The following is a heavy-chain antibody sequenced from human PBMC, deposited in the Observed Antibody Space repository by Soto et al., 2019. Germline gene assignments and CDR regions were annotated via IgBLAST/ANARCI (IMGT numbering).Heavy chain of an antibody. Sequence: EVQLLESGGGLVQPGGSLRLSCAASGFTFSNYAMSWVRQAPGKGLEWVSAVSGSGGSTYYAASVKGRFTISGDNYKNTLSLQMNSLRAEDTAVYYCAKGVVVTTAAFDYWGQGTLVTVSS. CDR2: VSGSGGST. CDR3: AKGVVVTTAAFDY. V-gene: IGHV3-23*01. J-gene: IGHJ4*02. CDR1: GFTFSNYA. D-gene: IGHD3-22*01.